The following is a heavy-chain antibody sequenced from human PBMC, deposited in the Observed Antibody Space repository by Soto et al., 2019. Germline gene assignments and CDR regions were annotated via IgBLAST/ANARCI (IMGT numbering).Heavy chain of an antibody. D-gene: IGHD3-3*01. Sequence: SETLSLTCTVSGGSISSSSYYWGWIRQPPGKGLEWIGSIYYSGSTYYNPSLKSRVTISVDTSKNLFSLKLSSVTAADTAVYYCAMTNTIFGVVDSYYYMDVWGKGTTVTVSS. J-gene: IGHJ6*03. V-gene: IGHV4-39*01. CDR2: IYYSGST. CDR1: GGSISSSSYY. CDR3: AMTNTIFGVVDSYYYMDV.